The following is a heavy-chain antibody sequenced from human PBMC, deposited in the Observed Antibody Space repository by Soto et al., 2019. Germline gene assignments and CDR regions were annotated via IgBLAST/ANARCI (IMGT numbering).Heavy chain of an antibody. CDR1: GFTFDSCG. CDR2: VSPHAANT. CDR3: ATDRAKTTWNFDY. V-gene: IGHV3-23*01. J-gene: IGHJ4*02. Sequence: EVQLLESGGDLVQPGGSLRLSCVASGFTFDSCGMNWVRQAPGKGLEWVAGVSPHAANTYYADSVRGRFIISRDDSRKTVPLDMNSLRGEDSAVYYCATDRAKTTWNFDYWGQGTVVTVSS. D-gene: IGHD1-1*01.